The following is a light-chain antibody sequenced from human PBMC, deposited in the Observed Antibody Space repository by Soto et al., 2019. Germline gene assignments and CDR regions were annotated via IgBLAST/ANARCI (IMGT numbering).Light chain of an antibody. CDR2: EVN. Sequence: QSALTQPASVSASPGQSITISCTGTSSDVGGYNYVSWFQQHPGKAPKLMIYEVNKQPSGVPDRFSGSKSGNTASLTVSGLQAEDEADYYCSSYAGSSNVFGTGTKVTVL. V-gene: IGLV2-8*01. J-gene: IGLJ1*01. CDR1: SSDVGGYNY. CDR3: SSYAGSSNV.